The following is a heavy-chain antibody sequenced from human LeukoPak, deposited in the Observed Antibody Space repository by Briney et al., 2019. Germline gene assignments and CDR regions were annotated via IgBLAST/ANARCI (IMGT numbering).Heavy chain of an antibody. V-gene: IGHV4-39*01. Sequence: SETLSLTCTVSGGSISRSSYYWGWIRQPPGKGLEWIATIYYSGSPYYNPSLKRRVTISADTSKNQFSLKLSSVTAADTAVYYCARLTPGHFDYWGQGTLVTVSS. CDR2: IYYSGSP. J-gene: IGHJ4*02. CDR3: ARLTPGHFDY. CDR1: GGSISRSSYY. D-gene: IGHD3-9*01.